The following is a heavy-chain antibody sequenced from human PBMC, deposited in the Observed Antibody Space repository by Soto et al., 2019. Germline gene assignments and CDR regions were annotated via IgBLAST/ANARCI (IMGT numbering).Heavy chain of an antibody. Sequence: GGSLILSCAAAGFTLSSYGMHWVRQAPGKGLEWVAVISYDGSNKYYADSVKGRFTISRDNSKNTLYLQMNSLRAEDTAVYYCAKDHYDILTGYLSYFDYRGQGTLVTVSS. D-gene: IGHD3-9*01. J-gene: IGHJ4*02. CDR2: ISYDGSNK. CDR3: AKDHYDILTGYLSYFDY. CDR1: GFTLSSYG. V-gene: IGHV3-30*18.